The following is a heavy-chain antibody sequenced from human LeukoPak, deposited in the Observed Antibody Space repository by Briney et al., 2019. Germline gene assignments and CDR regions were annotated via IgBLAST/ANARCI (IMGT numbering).Heavy chain of an antibody. Sequence: GGSLRLSCAASGFTFSNYDMTWIRQAPGKGLEWVSVINYSGLSTNYADSVKGRFTISRDNSKNTLYLQMNSLRAEDTAVYYCARVTYGSGTYGAFDYWGQGTLVTVSS. CDR2: INYSGLST. V-gene: IGHV3-23*01. CDR3: ARVTYGSGTYGAFDY. CDR1: GFTFSNYD. J-gene: IGHJ4*02. D-gene: IGHD3-10*01.